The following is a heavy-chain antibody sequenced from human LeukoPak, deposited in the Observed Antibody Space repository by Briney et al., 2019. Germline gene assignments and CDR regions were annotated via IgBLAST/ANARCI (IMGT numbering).Heavy chain of an antibody. CDR3: ARTYYYDSSGYSGYYYGMDV. CDR2: INPNSGGT. J-gene: IGHJ6*01. V-gene: IGHV1-2*02. CDR1: GYTFTGYY. D-gene: IGHD3-22*01. Sequence: ASVKVSCKASGYTFTGYYMHWVRQAPGQGLEWMGWINPNSGGTNYAQKFQGRVTMTRDTSISTAYMELSRLRSDDTAVYYCARTYYYDSSGYSGYYYGMDVWGQGTTVTVSP.